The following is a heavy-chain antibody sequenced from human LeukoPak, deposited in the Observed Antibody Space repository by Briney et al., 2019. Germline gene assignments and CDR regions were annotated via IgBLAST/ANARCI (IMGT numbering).Heavy chain of an antibody. J-gene: IGHJ4*02. V-gene: IGHV4-39*07. Sequence: SETLSLTCTVSGGSISSSSYYWGWIRQPPGKGLEWIGSIYYSGSTYYNPSLKSRVTISVDTSKNQFSLKLTSVTAADTAMYYCASPSGYYGAGSYYPFDFWGQGTLVTVSS. CDR3: ASPSGYYGAGSYYPFDF. D-gene: IGHD3-10*01. CDR2: IYYSGST. CDR1: GGSISSSSYY.